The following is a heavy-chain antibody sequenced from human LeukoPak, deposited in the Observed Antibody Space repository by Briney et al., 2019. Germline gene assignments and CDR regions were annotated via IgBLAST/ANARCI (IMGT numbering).Heavy chain of an antibody. V-gene: IGHV3-53*01. D-gene: IGHD1-26*01. Sequence: GGSLRLSCAASGFTVSSNYRSWVRQAPGKGLEWVSVIYSGGSTYYADSVKGRFTISRDNSKNTLYLQMNSLRAEDTAVYYCASGSYYPTPYYFDYWGQGTLVTVSS. CDR1: GFTVSSNY. CDR3: ASGSYYPTPYYFDY. J-gene: IGHJ4*02. CDR2: IYSGGST.